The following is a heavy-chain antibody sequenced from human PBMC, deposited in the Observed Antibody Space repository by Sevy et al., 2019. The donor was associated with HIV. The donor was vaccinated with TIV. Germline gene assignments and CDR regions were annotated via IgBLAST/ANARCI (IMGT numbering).Heavy chain of an antibody. V-gene: IGHV3-23*01. CDR1: GFRFGSQA. J-gene: IGHJ4*01. Sequence: GGSLRLSCVGSGFRFGSQAMSWVRQAPGKGLEWVSGMSGRGDSRGYAHSVKGRFTISRDNSKNTVYLQMNSLTAEDTALYYCAKNVPDQSWYDDFWSGSPCFDYWGRGILVTVSS. D-gene: IGHD3-3*01. CDR3: AKNVPDQSWYDDFWSGSPCFDY. CDR2: MSGRGDSR.